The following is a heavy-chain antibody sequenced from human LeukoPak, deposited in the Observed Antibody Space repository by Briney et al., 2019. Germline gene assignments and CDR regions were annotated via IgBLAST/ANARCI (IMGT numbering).Heavy chain of an antibody. J-gene: IGHJ5*02. CDR1: GFTFTDAW. CDR2: IKSKTDGGTT. V-gene: IGHV3-15*01. Sequence: GGSLRLSCAASGFTFTDAWMNWVRQAPGKGLEWVGRIKSKTDGGTTDYGAPVKGRFTISRDDSKTTLYLQMNTLKIEDTGVYYCQTRGYCSNAACFHDLWGQGTLVIVSS. D-gene: IGHD2-8*01. CDR3: QTRGYCSNAACFHDL.